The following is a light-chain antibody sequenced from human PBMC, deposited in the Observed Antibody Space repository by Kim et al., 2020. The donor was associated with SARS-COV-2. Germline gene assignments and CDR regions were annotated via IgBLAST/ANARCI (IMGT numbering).Light chain of an antibody. CDR3: SSYTSSSTV. J-gene: IGLJ3*02. Sequence: PGQSITISCTGTSSDVGGYNYSSWYQQHPGKAPKLMIYDVSNRPSGVSNRFSGSKSGNTASLTISGLQAEDEADYYCSSYTSSSTVFGGGTQLTVL. V-gene: IGLV2-14*03. CDR1: SSDVGGYNY. CDR2: DVS.